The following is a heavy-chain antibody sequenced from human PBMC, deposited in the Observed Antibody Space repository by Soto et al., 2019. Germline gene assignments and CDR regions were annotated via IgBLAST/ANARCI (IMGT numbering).Heavy chain of an antibody. CDR1: GFTFSNYA. D-gene: IGHD2-2*02. J-gene: IGHJ4*02. CDR2: IFSGGTT. Sequence: EVQLLDSGGGLVQPGGSLRLSCAASGFTFSNYAMSWVRQAPGRGLEWVSTIFSGGTTHYADSVQGRFTISRDSSKNTLFLQLNSLRAEDTAIYYCARETVPPSYHYYDCWGQGT. CDR3: ARETVPPSYHYYDC. V-gene: IGHV3-23*01.